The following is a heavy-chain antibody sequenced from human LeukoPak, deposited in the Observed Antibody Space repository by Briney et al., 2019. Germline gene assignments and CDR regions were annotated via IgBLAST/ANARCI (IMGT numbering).Heavy chain of an antibody. CDR1: GGSISPYY. D-gene: IGHD2-2*01. Sequence: PSETLSLTCTVSGGSISPYYWSWIRQPPGKGLEWIGYIYTGGSTNYNPSLKGRVTLSADTSKNQFSLKLNSLTAADTAVYFCARFVVAPAAPWAWFDPWGQGTLVTVSS. J-gene: IGHJ5*02. V-gene: IGHV4-4*09. CDR2: IYTGGST. CDR3: ARFVVAPAAPWAWFDP.